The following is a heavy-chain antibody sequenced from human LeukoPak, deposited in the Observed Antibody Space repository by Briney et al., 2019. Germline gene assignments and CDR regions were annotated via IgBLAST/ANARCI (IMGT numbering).Heavy chain of an antibody. Sequence: HGESLKISCKGSGYSFTSYWISWVRQMPGKGLEWMGRIDPSDSYTNYSPSFQGHVTISADKSISTAYLQWSSLKASDTAVYYCARHPTYCSGGSCYSDNWFDPWGQGTLVTVSS. CDR1: GYSFTSYW. CDR3: ARHPTYCSGGSCYSDNWFDP. V-gene: IGHV5-10-1*01. D-gene: IGHD2-15*01. J-gene: IGHJ5*02. CDR2: IDPSDSYT.